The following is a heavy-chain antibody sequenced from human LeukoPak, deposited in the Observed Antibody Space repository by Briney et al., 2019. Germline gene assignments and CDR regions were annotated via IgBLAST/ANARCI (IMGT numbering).Heavy chain of an antibody. V-gene: IGHV3-9*01. D-gene: IGHD2-21*01. J-gene: IGHJ3*02. Sequence: PARSLRLSCAASGFTFDDYAMHWGRQAPGQGLGWASGISWYSGSIGYADSVKGRFTISRDNAKNSLYLQMNSLRAEDTALYYCAKVSRAVVVINAFDMWRQGTMVTVFS. CDR1: GFTFDDYA. CDR3: AKVSRAVVVINAFDM. CDR2: ISWYSGSI.